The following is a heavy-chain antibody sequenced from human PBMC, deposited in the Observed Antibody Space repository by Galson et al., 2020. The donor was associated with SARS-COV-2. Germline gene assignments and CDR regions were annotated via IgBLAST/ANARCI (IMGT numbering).Heavy chain of an antibody. D-gene: IGHD2-2*01. CDR3: VRGVAAYASVYYFAD. J-gene: IGHJ4*02. CDR2: IWYDGSNK. V-gene: IGHV3-33*01. Sequence: GESLKISCAASGFTFSSYGMHWVRQAPGKGLEWVAVIWYDGSNKYYADSVKGRFTISRDNSKNTLYLQMNTLTKEDTAVFYCVRGVAAYASVYYFADWGQGTLVTVSS. CDR1: GFTFSSYG.